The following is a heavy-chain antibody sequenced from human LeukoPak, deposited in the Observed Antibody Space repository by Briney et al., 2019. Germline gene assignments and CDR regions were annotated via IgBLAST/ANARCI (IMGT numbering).Heavy chain of an antibody. CDR1: GGTFSSYA. J-gene: IGHJ6*03. CDR2: IIPIFGTA. D-gene: IGHD1-7*01. Sequence: AASVKVSCKASGGTFSSYAISWVRQAPGQGLEWMGGIIPIFGTANYAQKFQGRVTITADKSTSTAYMELSSLRSEDTAVYFCAREVHGYNRKYMLSETNSYYYMDVWGKGTSVTVSS. V-gene: IGHV1-69*06. CDR3: AREVHGYNRKYMLSETNSYYYMDV.